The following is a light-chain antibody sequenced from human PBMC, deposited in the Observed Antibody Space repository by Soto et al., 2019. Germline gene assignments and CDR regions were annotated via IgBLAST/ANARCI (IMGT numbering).Light chain of an antibody. CDR3: QQSYNTPQT. J-gene: IGKJ1*01. V-gene: IGKV1-39*01. Sequence: DIQMTQSPSSLSASVGDRVTITCRASQTITNYLNWYQQQSGKAPKLLIYATHTLQSGVPSRFSGSGSGTDYTLTISSLQPEDFATYYCQQSYNTPQTVGQGTKVDIK. CDR1: QTITNY. CDR2: ATH.